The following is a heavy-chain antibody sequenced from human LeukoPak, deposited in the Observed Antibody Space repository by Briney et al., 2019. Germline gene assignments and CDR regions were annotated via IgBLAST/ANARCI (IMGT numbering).Heavy chain of an antibody. CDR1: GFTFSSYS. J-gene: IGHJ4*02. V-gene: IGHV3-48*01. CDR3: ARDSFYLGRDGYNGAPPDY. Sequence: GGSLRLSCAASGFTFSSYSMNWVRQAPGKGLEWVSYISSSSSTIYYADSVKGRFTISRDNAKNSLYLQMNSLRAEDTAVYYCARDSFYLGRDGYNGAPPDYWGQGTLVTVSS. CDR2: ISSSSSTI. D-gene: IGHD5-24*01.